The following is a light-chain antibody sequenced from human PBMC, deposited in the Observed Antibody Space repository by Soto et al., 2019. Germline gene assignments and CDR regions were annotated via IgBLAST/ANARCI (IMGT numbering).Light chain of an antibody. V-gene: IGLV3-21*02. CDR1: NIRRKG. J-gene: IGLJ2*01. Sequence: SYELTQPPSVSVAPGQTARITCGGYNIRRKGVHWYQQKPGQAPVLVFFDDSDRPSGIPERFSGSNSGNTATLAISRVEVGDEADYYCQVWDSSSDHVVFGGGTKLTVL. CDR3: QVWDSSSDHVV. CDR2: DDS.